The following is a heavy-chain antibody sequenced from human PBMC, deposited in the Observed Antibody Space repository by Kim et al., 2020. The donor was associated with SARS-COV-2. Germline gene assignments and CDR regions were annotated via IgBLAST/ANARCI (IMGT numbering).Heavy chain of an antibody. CDR1: GYTFTSYY. V-gene: IGHV1-46*01. Sequence: ASVKVSCKASGYTFTSYYMHWVRQAPGQGLEWMGIINPSGGSTSYAQKFQGRVTMTRDTSTSTVYMELSSLRSEDTAVYYCARASYDSSGYYHGVGFDPWGQGTLVTVSS. CDR2: INPSGGST. D-gene: IGHD3-22*01. J-gene: IGHJ5*02. CDR3: ARASYDSSGYYHGVGFDP.